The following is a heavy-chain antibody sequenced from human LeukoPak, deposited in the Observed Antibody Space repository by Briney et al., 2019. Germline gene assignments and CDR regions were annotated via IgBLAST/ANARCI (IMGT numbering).Heavy chain of an antibody. V-gene: IGHV3-30*04. CDR2: ISYDGSNK. CDR1: GFTFSSYA. J-gene: IGHJ4*02. Sequence: GVSLRLSCAASGFTFSSYAMHWVRQPPGKGLEWVAVISYDGSNKYYADSVKGRFTISRDNSKNTLYLQMNSLRAEDTAVYYCARDRSSGWYYFDYWGQGTLVTVSS. CDR3: ARDRSSGWYYFDY. D-gene: IGHD6-19*01.